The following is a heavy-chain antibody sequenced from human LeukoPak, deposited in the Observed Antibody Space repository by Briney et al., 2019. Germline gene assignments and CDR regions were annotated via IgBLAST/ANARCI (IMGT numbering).Heavy chain of an antibody. J-gene: IGHJ6*02. D-gene: IGHD2-2*01. CDR2: ISYDGSNK. Sequence: PGRSLRLSCAASGFTFSSYAMHWVRQAPGKGLEWVAVISYDGSNKYYADSVKGRFTISRENAKNSLHLQMNSLRAGDTAVYYCARGAGYCSSTSCFGPYYGMDVWGQGTTVTVSS. CDR3: ARGAGYCSSTSCFGPYYGMDV. V-gene: IGHV3-30*14. CDR1: GFTFSSYA.